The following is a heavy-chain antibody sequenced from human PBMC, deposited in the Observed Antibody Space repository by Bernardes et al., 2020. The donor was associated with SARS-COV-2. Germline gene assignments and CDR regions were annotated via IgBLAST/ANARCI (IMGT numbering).Heavy chain of an antibody. J-gene: IGHJ4*02. V-gene: IGHV3-66*02. CDR1: GLTFDTSP. CDR2: TYRGGTT. CDR3: ARRSASNWSHDY. D-gene: IGHD6-13*01. Sequence: GGSLSLSCAASGLTFDTSPMTWVRQAPGKGLGWVSVTYRGGTTYYADSVKGRFTISRDNSKNTLYLQMNSLRPEDTAVYYCARRSASNWSHDYWGQGTLVTVSS.